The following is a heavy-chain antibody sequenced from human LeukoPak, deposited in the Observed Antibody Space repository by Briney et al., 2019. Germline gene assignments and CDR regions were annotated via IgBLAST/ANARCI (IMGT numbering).Heavy chain of an antibody. V-gene: IGHV1-46*02. D-gene: IGHD1-1*01. CDR2: INPSGRSA. CDR1: PYTFNRYY. Sequence: ASVKLSCKASPYTFNRYYIHWVRQAPGQGLEWMGVINPSGRSASYAQRFKARVTMTRDTSTSTVYMDLSSLRSEDTAVYYCARDSVELERRNWFDPWGQGTLVTVSS. CDR3: ARDSVELERRNWFDP. J-gene: IGHJ5*02.